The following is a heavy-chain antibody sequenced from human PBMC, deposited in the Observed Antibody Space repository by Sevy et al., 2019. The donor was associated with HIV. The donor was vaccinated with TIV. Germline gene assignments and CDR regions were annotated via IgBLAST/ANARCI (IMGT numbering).Heavy chain of an antibody. CDR3: AREGWTKPHDY. J-gene: IGHJ4*02. CDR2: LSFGCGEI. CDR1: GFTFSKYS. D-gene: IGHD2-15*01. Sequence: GGSLRLSCAASGFTFSKYSMSWVRQPPGKGLEWVSTLSFGCGEINYADSVKGRFTISRDNSKSSVYLQMNNLRPEDTAVYDCAREGWTKPHDYWGQGTLVTVSS. V-gene: IGHV3-23*01.